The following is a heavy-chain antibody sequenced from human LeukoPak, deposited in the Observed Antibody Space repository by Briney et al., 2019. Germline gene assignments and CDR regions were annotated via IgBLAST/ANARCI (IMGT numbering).Heavy chain of an antibody. Sequence: GGSLRLSCAASGFTFSSYAMSWVRQGPGKGLEWVSAISGSGGSTYYADSVKGRFTISRDNSKNTLYLQMNSLRAEDTAVYYCAKLSSEKSHGSGSYYKFDYWGQGTLVTVSS. CDR2: ISGSGGST. D-gene: IGHD3-10*01. V-gene: IGHV3-23*01. CDR3: AKLSSEKSHGSGSYYKFDY. J-gene: IGHJ4*02. CDR1: GFTFSSYA.